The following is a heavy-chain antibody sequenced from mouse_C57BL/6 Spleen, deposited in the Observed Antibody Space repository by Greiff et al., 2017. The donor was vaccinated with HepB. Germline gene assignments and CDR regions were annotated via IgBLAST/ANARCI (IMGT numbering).Heavy chain of an antibody. J-gene: IGHJ4*01. CDR1: GYTFTSYW. V-gene: IGHV1-72*01. D-gene: IGHD2-2*01. CDR2: IDPNSGGT. Sequence: QVHVKQPGAELVKPGASVKLSCKASGYTFTSYWMHWVKQRPGRGLEWIGRIDPNSGGTKYNEKFKSKATLTVDKPSSTAYMQLSSLTSEDSAVYYCAILLWLRRDAMDYWGQGTSVTVSS. CDR3: AILLWLRRDAMDY.